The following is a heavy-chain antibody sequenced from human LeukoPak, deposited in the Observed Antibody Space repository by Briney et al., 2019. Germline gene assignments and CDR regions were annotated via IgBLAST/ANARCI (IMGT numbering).Heavy chain of an antibody. CDR3: ARDTYYYDSSGYFDY. D-gene: IGHD3-22*01. Sequence: GGSLRLSCAASGFTFYDYGMTWVRQAPGKGLEWVSGLNWNGGSTGYADSVKGRFTISRDNAKNSLYLQMNSLRAEDTASYYCARDTYYYDSSGYFDYWGQGTLVTVSS. V-gene: IGHV3-20*04. CDR1: GFTFYDYG. CDR2: LNWNGGST. J-gene: IGHJ4*02.